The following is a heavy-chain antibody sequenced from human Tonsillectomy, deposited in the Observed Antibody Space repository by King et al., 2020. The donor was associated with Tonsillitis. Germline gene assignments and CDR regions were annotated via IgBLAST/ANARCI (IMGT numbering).Heavy chain of an antibody. D-gene: IGHD3-22*01. J-gene: IGHJ4*02. V-gene: IGHV3-30*02. CDR1: GFSFSSYG. Sequence: QLVQSGGGVVQPGGSLRLSCAASGFSFSSYGMHWVRQAPGKGLEWVAFIRYDGSNKYYVDSVKGRFTISRGNSKNTLFLYYFANGLSYDSSVYYPPLCYWCQGTLVTVSS. CDR3: PPLCY. CDR2: IRYDGSNK.